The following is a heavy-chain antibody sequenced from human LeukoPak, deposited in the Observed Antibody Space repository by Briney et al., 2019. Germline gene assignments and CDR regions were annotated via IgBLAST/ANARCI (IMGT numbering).Heavy chain of an antibody. CDR3: AREDDYYGSGSYSM. D-gene: IGHD3-10*01. J-gene: IGHJ4*02. Sequence: PSETLSLTCTVSGGSISSNYMSWVRQAPGKGLEWVSVIYSGGSTYYADSVKGRFTISRDNSKNTLYLQMNSLRAEDTAVYYCAREDDYYGSGSYSMWGQGTLVTVSS. CDR2: IYSGGST. V-gene: IGHV3-66*01. CDR1: GGSISSNY.